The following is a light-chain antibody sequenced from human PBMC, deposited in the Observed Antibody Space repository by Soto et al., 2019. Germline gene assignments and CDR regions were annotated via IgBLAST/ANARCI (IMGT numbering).Light chain of an antibody. CDR2: YTS. CDR3: QSYDSSLSGLVV. V-gene: IGLV1-40*01. Sequence: QSALTQPPSVSGAPGQRVTISCAGSSSNIGAGYDVHWYEQLPGTAPKLLISYTSYRPSGVPDRFSGSKSGTSASLAISGLQAEDEADYYCQSYDSSLSGLVVFGGGTKLTVL. CDR1: SSNIGAGYD. J-gene: IGLJ2*01.